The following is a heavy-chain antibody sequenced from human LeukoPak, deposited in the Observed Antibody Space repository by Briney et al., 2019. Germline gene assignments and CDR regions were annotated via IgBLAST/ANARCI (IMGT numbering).Heavy chain of an antibody. CDR3: ARYGITIVRGGKYYFDS. Sequence: SETLSPTCTVSGGSISGYFWSWIRQPPGKGLEWIGYIHYSGSTNYNPSPNSRVTISVDTSKNQFSLRLGYVTAADTAVYYCARYGITIVRGGKYYFDSWGQGTLVTVSS. V-gene: IGHV4-59*08. CDR1: GGSISGYF. D-gene: IGHD3-10*01. CDR2: IHYSGST. J-gene: IGHJ4*02.